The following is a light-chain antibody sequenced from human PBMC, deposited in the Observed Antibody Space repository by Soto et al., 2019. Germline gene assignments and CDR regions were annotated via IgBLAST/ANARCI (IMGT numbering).Light chain of an antibody. J-gene: IGLJ2*01. CDR3: CSYAGSSPFVV. CDR1: SSDVGSYNL. CDR2: EGS. Sequence: QSVLTQPASVSGSPGQSITISCTGTSSDVGSYNLVSWYQQHPGKAPKLMIYEGSKRPSGVSNRFSGSKSGNTASLTISGLQAEDEADYYCCSYAGSSPFVVFGGGTKVNVL. V-gene: IGLV2-23*01.